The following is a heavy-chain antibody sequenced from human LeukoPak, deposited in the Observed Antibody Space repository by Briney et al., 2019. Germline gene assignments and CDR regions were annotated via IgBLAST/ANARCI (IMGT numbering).Heavy chain of an antibody. V-gene: IGHV4-61*01. D-gene: IGHD1-1*01. J-gene: IGHJ4*02. CDR3: AGAGNNWSFDY. CDR1: GGSVSSGSYY. CDR2: IYYRGNT. Sequence: PSETLSLTCTVSGGSVSSGSYYWSWIRQPPGKGLEWIGYIYYRGNTNYNPSLKSRVTMAVDTSKNQFSLKVSSVTAADTAVYYCAGAGNNWSFDYWGQGTLVTVSS.